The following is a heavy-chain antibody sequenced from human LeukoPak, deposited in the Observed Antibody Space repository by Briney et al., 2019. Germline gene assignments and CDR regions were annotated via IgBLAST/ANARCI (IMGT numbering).Heavy chain of an antibody. D-gene: IGHD3-22*01. J-gene: IGHJ4*02. CDR3: ARDTYYYDSSGYYLLRFDY. V-gene: IGHV3-23*01. CDR1: GFTFSNFP. CDR2: ISGSGGDT. Sequence: AGGSLRLSCAASGFTFSNFPMTWVRQAPGKGLEAFSSISGSGGDTYYKDSVKGRFTISRDNSKNTLYLQMNSLRAEDTAVYYCARDTYYYDSSGYYLLRFDYWGQGTLVTVSS.